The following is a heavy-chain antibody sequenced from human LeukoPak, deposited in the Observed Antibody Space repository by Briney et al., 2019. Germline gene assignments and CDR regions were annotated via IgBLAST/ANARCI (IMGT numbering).Heavy chain of an antibody. CDR2: IYTSGST. J-gene: IGHJ2*01. Sequence: SETLSLTCTVSGGSISSYYWSWIRQPAGKGLEWIGRIYTSGSTNYNPSLKSRVTMSVDTYKNQFSLKLSSVTAADTAVYYCARDLVTPYYYGSGSYYSSWYFDLWGRGTLVTVSS. V-gene: IGHV4-4*07. CDR3: ARDLVTPYYYGSGSYYSSWYFDL. D-gene: IGHD3-10*01. CDR1: GGSISSYY.